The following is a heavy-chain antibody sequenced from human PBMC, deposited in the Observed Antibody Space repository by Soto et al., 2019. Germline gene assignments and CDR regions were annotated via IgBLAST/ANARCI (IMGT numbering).Heavy chain of an antibody. CDR2: ISTYNGNT. Sequence: ASVKVSCKASGYTFTSSGISWVRQAPGQGPEWMGWISTYNGNTNYAQNLQGRVTMTTDTSTSTAYMELRGLRSDDTAVYYCARTVAGYFDYWGQGTLGTV. V-gene: IGHV1-18*01. J-gene: IGHJ4*02. CDR1: GYTFTSSG. D-gene: IGHD6-19*01. CDR3: ARTVAGYFDY.